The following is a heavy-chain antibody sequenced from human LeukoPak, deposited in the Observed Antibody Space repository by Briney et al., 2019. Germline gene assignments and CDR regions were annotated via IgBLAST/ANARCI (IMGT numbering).Heavy chain of an antibody. V-gene: IGHV1-18*01. D-gene: IGHD4-17*01. CDR2: INLYNGNT. CDR1: GYTFTTYA. Sequence: ASVTVSCKSSGYTFTTYAISWVRQAPGQGLEWMGWINLYNGNTDYARKLQGRVTMTTDASTSTSYMELTRLRSDDTALYYCARPATTVTSPFDYWGQGTLVTVSS. J-gene: IGHJ4*02. CDR3: ARPATTVTSPFDY.